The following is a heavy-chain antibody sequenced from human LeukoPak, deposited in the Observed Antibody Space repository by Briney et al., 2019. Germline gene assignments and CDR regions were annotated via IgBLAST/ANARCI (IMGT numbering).Heavy chain of an antibody. CDR3: ARVKWGSTVHDAFDI. J-gene: IGHJ3*02. CDR2: IKQDGSEK. CDR1: GFTFSSYW. Sequence: PGGSLRLSCAASGFTFSSYWMSWVRQAPGKGLEWVANIKQDGSEKYYVDSVKGRFTISRDNAKNSLYLQMNSLRAEDTAVYYCARVKWGSTVHDAFDIWGQGTMVTVSS. D-gene: IGHD7-27*01. V-gene: IGHV3-7*01.